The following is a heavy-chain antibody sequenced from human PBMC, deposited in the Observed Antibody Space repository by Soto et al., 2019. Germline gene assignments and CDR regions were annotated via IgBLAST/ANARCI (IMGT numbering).Heavy chain of an antibody. J-gene: IGHJ4*02. CDR1: GFTFSSYS. V-gene: IGHV3-48*01. CDR2: ISDSSSTI. CDR3: ARFSGVVTSFDY. D-gene: IGHD3-3*01. Sequence: GGSLRLSCAASGFTFSSYSMNWVRQAPGKGLEWLSYISDSSSTIYYADSVKGRITISRDNAKNSLYLQMNSLRAEDTAVYYCARFSGVVTSFDYWGQGTLVTVSS.